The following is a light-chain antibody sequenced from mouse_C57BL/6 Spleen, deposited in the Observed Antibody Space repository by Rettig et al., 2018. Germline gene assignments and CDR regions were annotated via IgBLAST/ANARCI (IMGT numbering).Light chain of an antibody. V-gene: IGKV12-46*01. Sequence: DIQMTQSPASLSVSVGETVTITCRASENIYSNLAWYQQKQGKSPQLLVYGATNLADGVPSRFSGSGSGTQYSLKINSLQSEDFGSYYCQHFWGTPLTFGSGTKLELK. J-gene: IGKJ5*01. CDR1: ENIYSN. CDR2: GAT. CDR3: QHFWGTPLT.